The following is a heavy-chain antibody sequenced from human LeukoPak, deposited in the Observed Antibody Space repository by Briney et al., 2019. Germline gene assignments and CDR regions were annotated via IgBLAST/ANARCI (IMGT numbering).Heavy chain of an antibody. CDR1: GFTFSSYA. CDR3: ARGDRWGSSSWYGMDV. Sequence: GSLRLSCAASGFTFSSYAMHWVRQAPGKGLEWVAVISYDGSNKYYADSVKGRFTISRDNSKNTLYLQMNSLRAEDTAVYYCARGDRWGSSSWYGMDVWGQGTTVTVSS. CDR2: ISYDGSNK. J-gene: IGHJ6*02. D-gene: IGHD6-13*01. V-gene: IGHV3-30-3*01.